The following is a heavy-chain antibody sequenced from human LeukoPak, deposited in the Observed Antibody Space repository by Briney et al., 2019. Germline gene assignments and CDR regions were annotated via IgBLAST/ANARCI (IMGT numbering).Heavy chain of an antibody. CDR1: GGTFSSYA. V-gene: IGHV1-69*05. CDR3: ARGHTNFWSGYPGGIDY. J-gene: IGHJ4*02. Sequence: GASVKVSCKASGGTFSSYAISWVRQAPGQGLEWMGGIIPIFGTANYAQKFQGRVTITRNTSISTAYMELSSLRSEDTAVYYCARGHTNFWSGYPGGIDYWGQGTLVTVSS. CDR2: IIPIFGTA. D-gene: IGHD3-3*01.